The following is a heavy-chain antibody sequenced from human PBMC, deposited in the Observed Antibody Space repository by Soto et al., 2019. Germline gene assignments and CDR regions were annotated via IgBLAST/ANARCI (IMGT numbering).Heavy chain of an antibody. CDR2: VYPSGTS. D-gene: IGHD1-26*01. J-gene: IGHJ4*02. V-gene: IGHV4-59*02. CDR3: AREYGTYSGSPLDS. CDR1: GASVNSHY. Sequence: SETLSLTCVVSGASVNSHYWHWIRQPPGQGLEWVGSVYPSGTSNYNPSLKSRLTISLDTSKNQFSLTLNSVTAADTAVYFCAREYGTYSGSPLDSWGQGTLVTVSS.